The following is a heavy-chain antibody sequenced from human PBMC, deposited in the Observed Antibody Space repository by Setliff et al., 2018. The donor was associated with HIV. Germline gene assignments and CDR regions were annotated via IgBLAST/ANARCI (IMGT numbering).Heavy chain of an antibody. CDR1: GGSISSGDYY. CDR3: ARSILVPAAMDYYYYGMDV. CDR2: IYYSGST. V-gene: IGHV4-30-4*08. D-gene: IGHD2-2*01. Sequence: PSETLSLTCTVSGGSISSGDYYWSWIRQPPGKGLEWIGYIYYSGSTYYNPSLKSRVTISVHRSKNQFSLKLSSVTAADTAVYYCARSILVPAAMDYYYYGMDVWGQGTTVTVSS. J-gene: IGHJ6*02.